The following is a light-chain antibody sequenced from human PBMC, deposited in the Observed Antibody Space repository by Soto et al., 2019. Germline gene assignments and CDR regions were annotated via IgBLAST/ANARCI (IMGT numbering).Light chain of an antibody. CDR1: KSLSFK. CDR2: AAS. V-gene: IGKV3-15*01. CDR3: QQYNNWRT. Sequence: VGMTQSPATLTVSPGERATPSFRASKSLSFKLAWYQQKPGQAPRLIIYAASTRATGIPARFSGSGSGTEFTLTISSLQSEDFAVYYCQQYNNWRTFGQGTKVDI. J-gene: IGKJ1*01.